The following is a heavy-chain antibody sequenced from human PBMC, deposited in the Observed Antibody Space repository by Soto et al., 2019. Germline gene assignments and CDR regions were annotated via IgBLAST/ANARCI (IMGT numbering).Heavy chain of an antibody. J-gene: IGHJ4*02. D-gene: IGHD3-22*01. Sequence: QVQLVQSGAEVKKPGASVKVSCKASGYTFTIYGISWVRQAPGQGLEWMGWISGYNGNTDYAQNLHDRVTLTTDASTSSVYMELRSLRSDDTAVSYGASVDDYDSSGYYGYWGQGTLITVSS. CDR1: GYTFTIYG. CDR3: ASVDDYDSSGYYGY. CDR2: ISGYNGNT. V-gene: IGHV1-18*04.